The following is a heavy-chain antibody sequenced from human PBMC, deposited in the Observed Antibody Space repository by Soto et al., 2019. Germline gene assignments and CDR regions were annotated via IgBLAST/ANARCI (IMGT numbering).Heavy chain of an antibody. CDR1: GGSVSSGSYY. CDR3: AATDTAMVGYYYYGMDV. CDR2: IYYSGST. J-gene: IGHJ6*02. D-gene: IGHD5-18*01. V-gene: IGHV4-61*01. Sequence: PSETLSLTCTVSGGSVSSGSYYWSWIRQPPGKGLEWIGYIYYSGSTNYNPSLKSRVTISVDTSKNQFSLKLSSVTAADTAVYYCAATDTAMVGYYYYGMDVWGQGTTVTVSS.